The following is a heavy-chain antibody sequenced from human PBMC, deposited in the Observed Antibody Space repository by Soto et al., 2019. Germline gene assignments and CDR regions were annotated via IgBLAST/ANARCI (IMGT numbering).Heavy chain of an antibody. J-gene: IGHJ4*02. D-gene: IGHD2-2*01. CDR1: GFTFSSYA. CDR3: AHLGYCSRTSCNFDY. Sequence: QVQLVESGGGVVQPGRSLRLSCAASGFTFSSYAMHWVRQAPGKGLEWVAVISYDGSNKYYADSVKGRFTISRDNSKNTLYLQMNSLRAEYTAVYYCAHLGYCSRTSCNFDYWGQGTLVTGSS. CDR2: ISYDGSNK. V-gene: IGHV3-30-3*01.